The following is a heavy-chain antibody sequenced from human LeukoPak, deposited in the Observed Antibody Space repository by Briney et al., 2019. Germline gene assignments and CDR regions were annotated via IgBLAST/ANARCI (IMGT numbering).Heavy chain of an antibody. CDR1: GFTFSNYA. CDR3: ASRYCSGGSCYNRYYFDY. CDR2: ITGSGGSA. J-gene: IGHJ4*02. D-gene: IGHD2-15*01. Sequence: GXXLRLSCAASGFTFSNYAMSWVRQTPGKGLKWVSAITGSGGSAYYADSVKGRFTISRDNSKNTLYLQMNSLRAEDTAIYYCASRYCSGGSCYNRYYFDYWGQGTLVTVSS. V-gene: IGHV3-23*01.